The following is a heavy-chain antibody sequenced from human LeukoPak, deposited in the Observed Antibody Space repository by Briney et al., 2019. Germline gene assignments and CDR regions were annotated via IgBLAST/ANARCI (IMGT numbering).Heavy chain of an antibody. J-gene: IGHJ4*02. CDR1: GFTFSSYG. D-gene: IGHD6-19*01. V-gene: IGHV3-30*18. CDR2: ISYDGSNK. Sequence: PGGSLRLSCAASGFTFSSYGMHWVRQAPGKGLEWVAVISYDGSNKYYADSVKGRFTISRDNSKNTLYLQMNSLRAEDTAVFYCAKSLFAVAGGYYFDYWGQGSLVTVSS. CDR3: AKSLFAVAGGYYFDY.